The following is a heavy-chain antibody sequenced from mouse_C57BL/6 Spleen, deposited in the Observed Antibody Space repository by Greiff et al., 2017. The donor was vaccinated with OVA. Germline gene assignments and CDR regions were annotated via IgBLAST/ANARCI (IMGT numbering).Heavy chain of an antibody. Sequence: QVQLQQPGAELVMPGASVKLSCKASGYTFTSYWMHWVKQRPGQGLEWIGEIDPSDSYNNYNQKFKGKSTLTVDKSSSTAYMQLSSLTSEYSAVYYCARGDGYPWFAYWGQGTLVTVSA. J-gene: IGHJ3*01. V-gene: IGHV1-69*01. CDR2: IDPSDSYN. D-gene: IGHD2-3*01. CDR3: ARGDGYPWFAY. CDR1: GYTFTSYW.